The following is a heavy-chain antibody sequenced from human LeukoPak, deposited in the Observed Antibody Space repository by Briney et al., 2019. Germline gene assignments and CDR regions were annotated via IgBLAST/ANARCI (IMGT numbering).Heavy chain of an antibody. CDR3: ARGSNYDFWSGYYSLFDY. CDR2: VHYSGST. D-gene: IGHD3-3*01. V-gene: IGHV4-59*01. Sequence: SETLSLTCTVSGGSISSYYWSWVRQPPGKGLEWIGYVHYSGSTKYNPSLKSRVTISVDTSKNQFSLKLSSVTAADTAVYYCARGSNYDFWSGYYSLFDYWGQGTLVTVSS. J-gene: IGHJ4*02. CDR1: GGSISSYY.